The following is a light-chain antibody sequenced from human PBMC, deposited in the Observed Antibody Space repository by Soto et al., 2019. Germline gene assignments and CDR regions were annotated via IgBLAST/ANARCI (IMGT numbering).Light chain of an antibody. CDR2: AAS. CDR1: QGISIW. Sequence: DIQMTQSPSSVSASVGDRVTITCRASQGISIWLAWYEQKPGKALKLLIYAASSLQSGVPSRFSGSVAGTDLALTISSLQPEDFATDYCQQANSFPTFGPGTKVDI. V-gene: IGKV1-12*01. CDR3: QQANSFPT. J-gene: IGKJ3*01.